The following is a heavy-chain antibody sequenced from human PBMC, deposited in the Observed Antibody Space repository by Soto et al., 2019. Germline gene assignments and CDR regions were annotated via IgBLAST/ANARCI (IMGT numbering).Heavy chain of an antibody. V-gene: IGHV4-30-2*03. CDR2: IYHSGST. J-gene: IGHJ4*02. Sequence: PSETLSLTCAVSGGSISSGGYSWSWIRQPPGKGLEWIGYIYHSGSTYYNPSLKSRVTISVDTSKNQFSLKLSSVTAADTAVYYCARHYGHEVFDYWGQGTLVTVSS. CDR1: GGSISSGGYS. CDR3: ARHYGHEVFDY. D-gene: IGHD3-10*01.